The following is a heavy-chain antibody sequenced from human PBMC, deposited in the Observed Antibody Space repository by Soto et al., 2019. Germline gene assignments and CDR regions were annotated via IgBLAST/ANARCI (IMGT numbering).Heavy chain of an antibody. J-gene: IGHJ4*02. CDR3: ATLSVGAFDY. Sequence: GASVKVTCKASGGTFSSYAISWVRQAPGQGLEWMGGIIPIFGTANYAQKFQGRVTITADESTSTAYMELSSLRSEDTAVYYCATLSVGAFDYWGQGTLVTVSS. V-gene: IGHV1-69*13. D-gene: IGHD1-26*01. CDR2: IIPIFGTA. CDR1: GGTFSSYA.